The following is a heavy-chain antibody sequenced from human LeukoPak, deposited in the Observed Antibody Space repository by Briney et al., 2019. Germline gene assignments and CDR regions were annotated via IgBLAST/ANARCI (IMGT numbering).Heavy chain of an antibody. CDR2: ISYDGSNK. CDR3: AKDLGYYDSSGLDY. Sequence: PGRSLRLSCAASGFTFSSYGMHWVRQAPGKGLEWVAVISYDGSNKYYADSVKGRFTISRDNSKNTLYLQMNSLRAEDTAVYYCAKDLGYYDSSGLDYWGQGTLVTVSS. D-gene: IGHD3-22*01. J-gene: IGHJ4*02. V-gene: IGHV3-30*18. CDR1: GFTFSSYG.